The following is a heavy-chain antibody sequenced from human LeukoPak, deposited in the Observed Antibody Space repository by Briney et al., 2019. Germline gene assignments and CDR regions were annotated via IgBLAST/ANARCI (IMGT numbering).Heavy chain of an antibody. Sequence: GGSLRLSCAASGFTVSSNYMSWVRKAPGKGLEWVSVIYSGGSTYYADSVKGRFTISRDNSKNTLYLQMNNLRAEDTAVYYCARVKSSSWSTLYYYYYMDVWGKGTTVTISS. V-gene: IGHV3-66*01. J-gene: IGHJ6*03. D-gene: IGHD6-13*01. CDR1: GFTVSSNY. CDR3: ARVKSSSWSTLYYYYYMDV. CDR2: IYSGGST.